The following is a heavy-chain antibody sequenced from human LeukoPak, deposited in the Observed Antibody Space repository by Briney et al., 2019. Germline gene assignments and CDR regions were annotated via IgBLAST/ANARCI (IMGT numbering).Heavy chain of an antibody. J-gene: IGHJ4*02. CDR2: INPNSGGT. Sequence: GTSVKVSCQTSGYTFTAHHMHWVRRAPGQGLEWMGWINPNSGGTNYAQKFQDRVTMTRDTSISTAYMELSRLRSDDTAVYYCARDQNYYDSSGYYGIDCWGQGTLVTVSS. D-gene: IGHD3-22*01. CDR1: GYTFTAHH. CDR3: ARDQNYYDSSGYYGIDC. V-gene: IGHV1-2*02.